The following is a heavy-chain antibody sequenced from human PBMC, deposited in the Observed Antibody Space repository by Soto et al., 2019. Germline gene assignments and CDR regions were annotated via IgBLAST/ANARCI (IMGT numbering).Heavy chain of an antibody. CDR1: GFTFSSDG. V-gene: IGHV3-23*01. CDR2: VSASGDDT. CDR3: TRGSAWIGRPSNT. D-gene: IGHD1-1*01. Sequence: EVQLLESGGALVPPGGSLRLSCAASGFTFSSDGMSWVRQAPGKGLEWVSAVSASGDDTYYAASVRGRFTISRDNSKNTLYWQMNSLTAEDTAVYYCTRGSAWIGRPSNTWGQGTRVTVS. J-gene: IGHJ5*02.